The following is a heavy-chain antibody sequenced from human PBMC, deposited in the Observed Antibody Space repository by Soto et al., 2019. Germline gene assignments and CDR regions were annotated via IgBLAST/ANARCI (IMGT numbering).Heavy chain of an antibody. CDR1: GFTFSNAW. J-gene: IGHJ4*02. CDR3: TTARLLWFGELFDY. D-gene: IGHD3-10*01. V-gene: IGHV3-15*01. CDR2: IKRKTDGGTT. Sequence: GGSLRLSCPASGFTFSNAWMSWVRQAPGKGLEWVGRIKRKTDGGTTDYAAPVKGRFTISRDDSKNTLYLQMNSLKTEDTAVYYCTTARLLWFGELFDYWGQGTLVTVSS.